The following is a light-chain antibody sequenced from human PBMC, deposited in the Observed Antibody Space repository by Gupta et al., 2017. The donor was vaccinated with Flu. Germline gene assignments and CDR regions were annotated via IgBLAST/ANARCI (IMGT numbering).Light chain of an antibody. CDR1: QSISNW. Sequence: DIQMTQSPSTLSASVGDRVTITCRASQSISNWLAWYQQNPGKAPKLLIYKASNLESGVPSRFSGSGSGTEFTLTISSLEPDDFATYYCQHYNSYTGTFGQGTKVDIK. V-gene: IGKV1-5*03. J-gene: IGKJ1*01. CDR2: KAS. CDR3: QHYNSYTGT.